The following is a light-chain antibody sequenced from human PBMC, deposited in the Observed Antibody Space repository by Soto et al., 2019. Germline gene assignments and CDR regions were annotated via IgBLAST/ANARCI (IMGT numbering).Light chain of an antibody. J-gene: IGKJ1*01. Sequence: EAVMTQSPATLSVSPGERATLSCRASQSVSSNLAWYQQKPGQAPRFVIYGASTRATDIPARFSGSGSGTEFTLTISSLQSEDFAEYHCQQYNNWPQTFGQGTKVDIK. V-gene: IGKV3-15*01. CDR3: QQYNNWPQT. CDR1: QSVSSN. CDR2: GAS.